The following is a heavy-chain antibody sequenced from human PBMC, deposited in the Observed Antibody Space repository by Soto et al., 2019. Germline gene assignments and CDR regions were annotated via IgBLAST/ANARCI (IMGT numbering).Heavy chain of an antibody. CDR3: ARGETYLGV. V-gene: IGHV1-69*01. Sequence: QVQLVQSGAEVKKPGSSVKVSCKTSRDTFNKYAFNWVRQAPGQGLEWMGWIIPIFSSRNYAEKFQGRVTITADDSTSTAYMELRSLRFEETAVYYCARGETYLGVWGQRTTVNVSS. CDR2: IIPIFSSR. D-gene: IGHD3-16*01. J-gene: IGHJ6*02. CDR1: RDTFNKYA.